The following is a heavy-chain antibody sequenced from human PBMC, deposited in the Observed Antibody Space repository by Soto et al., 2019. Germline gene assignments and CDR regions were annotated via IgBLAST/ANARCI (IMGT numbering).Heavy chain of an antibody. V-gene: IGHV3-11*01. CDR3: ARDCPTHSLRIAAAGIRGFDP. J-gene: IGHJ5*02. D-gene: IGHD6-13*01. Sequence: QVQLVESGGGLVKPGGSLRLSCAASGFTFSDYYMSWIRQAPGKGLEWVSYISSSGSTIYYADSVKGRFTISRDNAKNSLYLQMNSLRAEDTAVYYCARDCPTHSLRIAAAGIRGFDPWGQGTLVTVSS. CDR1: GFTFSDYY. CDR2: ISSSGSTI.